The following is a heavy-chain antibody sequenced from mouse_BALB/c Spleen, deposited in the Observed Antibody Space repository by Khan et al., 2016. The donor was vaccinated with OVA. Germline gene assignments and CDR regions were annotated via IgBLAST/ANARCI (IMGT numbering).Heavy chain of an antibody. CDR2: INTYTGEP. Sequence: QIQLVQSGPELKKPGETVKISCKASGYTFTNYGMNWVKQTLGKGLKWMGWINTYTGEPTYADDYKGWFAYSLDNSASTAYLSINNLQNRDSATDFGASDGYWYVEDWGEGTTVTVSS. J-gene: IGHJ1*01. D-gene: IGHD2-3*01. V-gene: IGHV9-3-1*01. CDR3: ASDGYWYVED. CDR1: GYTFTNYG.